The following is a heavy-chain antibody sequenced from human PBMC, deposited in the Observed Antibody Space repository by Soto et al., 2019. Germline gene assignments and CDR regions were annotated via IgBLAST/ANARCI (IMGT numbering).Heavy chain of an antibody. D-gene: IGHD4-17*01. V-gene: IGHV3-15*01. CDR2: IKSKTDGGTT. CDR3: TTDLDYGDYGGDYYYYYMDV. Sequence: EVQLVESGGGLVKPGGSLRLSCAASGFTFSNAWMSWVRQAPGKGLEWVGRIKSKTDGGTTDYAAPVKGRFTISRDDSKNTLYLQMNSLKTEDTAVYYCTTDLDYGDYGGDYYYYYMDVWGKGTTVTVSS. CDR1: GFTFSNAW. J-gene: IGHJ6*03.